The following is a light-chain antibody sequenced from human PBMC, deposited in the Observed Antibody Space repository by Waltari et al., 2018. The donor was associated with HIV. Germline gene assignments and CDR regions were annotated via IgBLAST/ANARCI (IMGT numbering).Light chain of an antibody. CDR2: SNN. Sequence: QSVLTQPPSASGTPGQRVTISCSGSSSNIGSNTVNWYQQLPGTAPKVLLYSNNQRPSGVTDRFSGSNSGTSASLAISGLQSEDEADYYCAAWDDSLGGVVFGGGTKLTVL. CDR1: SSNIGSNT. CDR3: AAWDDSLGGVV. V-gene: IGLV1-44*01. J-gene: IGLJ3*02.